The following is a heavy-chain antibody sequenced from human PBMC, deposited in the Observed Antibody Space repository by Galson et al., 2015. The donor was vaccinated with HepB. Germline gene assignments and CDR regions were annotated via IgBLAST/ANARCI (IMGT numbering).Heavy chain of an antibody. D-gene: IGHD6-6*01. CDR1: GFTFSTYG. J-gene: IGHJ4*02. CDR2: ISYDGTNK. Sequence: SLRLSCATSGFTFSTYGMHWVRQAPGKGLEWVALISYDGTNKYYADSVKGRFTISRDNSKNTLYLQMNSLRTEDTAVYYCAKDKGSSSSYFDYWGQGTLVTVSS. CDR3: AKDKGSSSSYFDY. V-gene: IGHV3-30*18.